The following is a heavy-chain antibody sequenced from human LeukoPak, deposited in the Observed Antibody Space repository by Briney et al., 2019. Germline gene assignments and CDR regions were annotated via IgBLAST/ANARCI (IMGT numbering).Heavy chain of an antibody. Sequence: PSETLSLTCTVSGYFISSGYYWGWIRQPPGKGLEWIGSIYHSGSTYYNPSLKSRVTISVDTSKNQFSLKLNSVTAADTAVYYCAITVGVRFFQHWGQGTLVTVSS. D-gene: IGHD2-15*01. CDR3: AITVGVRFFQH. V-gene: IGHV4-38-2*02. CDR2: IYHSGST. CDR1: GYFISSGYY. J-gene: IGHJ1*01.